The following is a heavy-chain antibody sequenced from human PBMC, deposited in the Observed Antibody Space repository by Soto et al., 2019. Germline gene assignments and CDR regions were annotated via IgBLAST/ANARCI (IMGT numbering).Heavy chain of an antibody. D-gene: IGHD3-10*01. J-gene: IGHJ6*04. Sequence: VQMVQSGDEVKKPGASVKVSCKASGYTFTSYGISWVRQAPGKGLEWMGWISAYNGNTNYAKKLHATVTMTKDTSTSTAYMKLRILRSNDTAVYYFTRDRGSYHNYYYYAMDVWGKGTTVTVSS. CDR2: ISAYNGNT. CDR3: TRDRGSYHNYYYYAMDV. V-gene: IGHV1-18*01. CDR1: GYTFTSYG.